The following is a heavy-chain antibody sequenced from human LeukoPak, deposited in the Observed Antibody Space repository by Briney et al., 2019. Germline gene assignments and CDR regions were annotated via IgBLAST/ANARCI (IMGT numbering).Heavy chain of an antibody. J-gene: IGHJ6*03. D-gene: IGHD1-1*01. CDR3: ARGRQLERRYYYYYMDV. CDR2: INPSGVTT. CDR1: GYTFTSYY. V-gene: IGHV1-46*01. Sequence: ASVKVSCKASGYTFTSYYMHWVRQAPGQGLEWMGIINPSGVTTSSAHQFQGRVTMTTDTSTSTVYMELSSLRSEDTAVYYCARGRQLERRYYYYYMDVWGKGTTVTVSS.